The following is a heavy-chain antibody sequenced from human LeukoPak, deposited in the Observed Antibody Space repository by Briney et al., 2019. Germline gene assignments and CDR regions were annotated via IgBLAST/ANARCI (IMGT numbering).Heavy chain of an antibody. CDR3: ASEIIFGSFDY. CDR2: ISYDGSNK. V-gene: IGHV3-30*03. Sequence: PGGSLRLSCAASGFTFSSYGMHWVRQAPGKGLEWVAIISYDGSNKYYADSVKGRFTISRDNSKNTLYLQMNSLRAEDTAVYYCASEIIFGSFDYWGQGTLATVSS. D-gene: IGHD3-3*01. CDR1: GFTFSSYG. J-gene: IGHJ4*02.